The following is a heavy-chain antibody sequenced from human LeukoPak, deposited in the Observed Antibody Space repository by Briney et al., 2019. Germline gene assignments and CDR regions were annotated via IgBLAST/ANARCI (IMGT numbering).Heavy chain of an antibody. D-gene: IGHD3-22*01. CDR3: ARRIEYYDSSGYYWIDYYHYYGMDV. V-gene: IGHV4-39*01. CDR2: IYYSGST. CDR1: GGSISSSSYY. Sequence: SETLSLTCTVSGGSISSSSYYWGWIRQLPAKGLEWIGSIYYSGSTYYNPSLKSRVTISVDTSKNQFSLKLSSVTAADTAVYYCARRIEYYDSSGYYWIDYYHYYGMDVWGQGTTVTVSS. J-gene: IGHJ6*02.